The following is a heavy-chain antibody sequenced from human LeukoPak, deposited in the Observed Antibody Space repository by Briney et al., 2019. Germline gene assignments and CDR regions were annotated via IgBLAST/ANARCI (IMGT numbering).Heavy chain of an antibody. CDR1: GYIFTTYD. J-gene: IGHJ4*02. CDR2: ISTYNGNT. D-gene: IGHD3-10*01. CDR3: ARGHYGDY. V-gene: IGHV1-18*01. Sequence: ASVKVSCKASGYIFTTYDISWVRQAPGQGLEWMGWISTYNGNTNYAEKFQGRGTMTTDTPTSTAYMELRSLRSDDTAVYYCARGHYGDYWGQGTLVTVSS.